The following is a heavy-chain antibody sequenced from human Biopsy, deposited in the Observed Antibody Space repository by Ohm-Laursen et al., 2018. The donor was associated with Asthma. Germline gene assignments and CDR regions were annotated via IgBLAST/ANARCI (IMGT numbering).Heavy chain of an antibody. Sequence: SQTLSLTCTVSYGSITSGGYYWTWIRQHPGKGLEWIGFIYYSGSTYYNPSLKSRVSISIDTSKNQFSLRLSSVTAADTAVYYCARGVVYGGDSYAEYFQHWGQGTLVTVSS. CDR2: IYYSGST. CDR1: YGSITSGGYY. V-gene: IGHV4-31*03. CDR3: ARGVVYGGDSYAEYFQH. J-gene: IGHJ1*01. D-gene: IGHD4-23*01.